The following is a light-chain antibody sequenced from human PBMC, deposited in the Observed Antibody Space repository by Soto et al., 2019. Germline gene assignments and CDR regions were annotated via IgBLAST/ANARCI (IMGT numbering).Light chain of an antibody. CDR3: QQYHNWPRT. Sequence: EIVMTHSAATLSVSPGERATLSCRASQSVSHKLAWYQQKPGQAPRLLIYGASTRATGIPARFSGSGSGTEFTLTITSLQSEDFAVYYCQQYHNWPRTFGQGTRWIS. J-gene: IGKJ1*01. V-gene: IGKV3-15*01. CDR2: GAS. CDR1: QSVSHK.